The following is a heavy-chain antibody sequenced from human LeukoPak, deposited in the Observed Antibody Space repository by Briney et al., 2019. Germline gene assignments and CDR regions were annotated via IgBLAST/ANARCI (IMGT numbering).Heavy chain of an antibody. J-gene: IGHJ5*02. V-gene: IGHV4-4*07. CDR3: ARDTVAGAGILYWFDP. D-gene: IGHD6-19*01. CDR2: IYTSGST. Sequence: SETLSLTCTVSGGSISSYYWSWIRQPAGKGLEWIGRIYTSGSTNYNPSLKSRVTMSVDTSKNQFFLKLSSVTAADTAVYYCARDTVAGAGILYWFDPWGQGTLVTVSS. CDR1: GGSISSYY.